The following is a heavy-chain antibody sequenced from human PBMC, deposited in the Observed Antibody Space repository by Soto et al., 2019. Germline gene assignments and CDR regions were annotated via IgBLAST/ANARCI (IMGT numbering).Heavy chain of an antibody. Sequence: GGSLRLSCAASGFTFSSYAMSWVRQAPGKGLEWVSAISGSGGSTYYADSVKGRFTISRDNSKNTLYLQMNSLRAEDTAVYYCAKDLRKPTAMVLYYFDYWGQGTLVTVSS. D-gene: IGHD5-18*01. CDR1: GFTFSSYA. J-gene: IGHJ4*02. CDR3: AKDLRKPTAMVLYYFDY. V-gene: IGHV3-23*01. CDR2: ISGSGGST.